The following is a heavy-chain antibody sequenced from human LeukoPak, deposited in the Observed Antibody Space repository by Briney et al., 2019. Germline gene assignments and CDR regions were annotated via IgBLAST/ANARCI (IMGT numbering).Heavy chain of an antibody. CDR2: INPSGGST. Sequence: GASVKVSCKASGYTFTSYYMHWVRQAPGQGLEWMGIINPSGGSTSHAQKSQGRVTMTRDTSTSTVYMELSSLRSEDTAVYYCARGGPEYLSDYWGQGTLVTVSS. CDR1: GYTFTSYY. D-gene: IGHD2-2*02. V-gene: IGHV1-46*01. J-gene: IGHJ4*02. CDR3: ARGGPEYLSDY.